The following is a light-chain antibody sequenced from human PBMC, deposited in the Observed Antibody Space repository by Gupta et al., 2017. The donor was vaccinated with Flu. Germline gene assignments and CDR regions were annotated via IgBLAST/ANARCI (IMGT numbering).Light chain of an antibody. CDR1: QSISTW. CDR2: KAS. J-gene: IGKJ4*01. Sequence: GDRVTITCRASQSISTWLAWYQQKPGKAPKLLSYKASNLESGVPSRFSGSGSGTEFTLTISSLQPDDFATYYCQQYNSFPLTFGGGTKVGIK. CDR3: QQYNSFPLT. V-gene: IGKV1-5*03.